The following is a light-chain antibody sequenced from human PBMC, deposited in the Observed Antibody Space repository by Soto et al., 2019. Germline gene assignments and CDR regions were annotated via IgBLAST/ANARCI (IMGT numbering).Light chain of an antibody. Sequence: EILERPSPAYLAVSPGEKTTLSCRASGSVSRDLAWYQQKPGQAPRLLMYGASTRATGISARFSGSGSGTEFTLTISSLQSEDFAVYYCQQYNIWPRTFGQGTKV. V-gene: IGKV3-15*01. CDR3: QQYNIWPRT. J-gene: IGKJ1*01. CDR2: GAS. CDR1: GSVSRD.